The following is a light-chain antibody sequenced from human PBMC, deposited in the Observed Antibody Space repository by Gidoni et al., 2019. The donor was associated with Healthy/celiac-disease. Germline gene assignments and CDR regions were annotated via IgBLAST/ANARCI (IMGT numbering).Light chain of an antibody. CDR2: AAS. J-gene: IGKJ4*01. CDR3: QQSYSTPLT. CDR1: QSISNY. V-gene: IGKV1-39*01. Sequence: IPMTQCPSSLSASVGDRVTITCRASQSISNYVNWYPQKPGKTPKLLIYAASSLQSGVPSRFSGSGYGTDFTLPISRLQPADFATYYCQQSYSTPLTFGGGTKVEIK.